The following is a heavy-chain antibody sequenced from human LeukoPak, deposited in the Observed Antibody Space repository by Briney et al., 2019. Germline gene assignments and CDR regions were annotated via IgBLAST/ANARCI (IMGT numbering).Heavy chain of an antibody. CDR2: ISGVGDST. CDR3: ARLACSTSCYEIDY. D-gene: IGHD2-2*01. CDR1: GFTFSNYA. J-gene: IGHJ4*02. V-gene: IGHV3-23*01. Sequence: GGSLRLSCAASGFTFSNYAMNWVRQAPGKGLEWVSTISGVGDSTYYAESVKGRFTISRDNAKNSLYLQMSSLRAEDTAVYYCARLACSTSCYEIDYWGQGTLVTVSS.